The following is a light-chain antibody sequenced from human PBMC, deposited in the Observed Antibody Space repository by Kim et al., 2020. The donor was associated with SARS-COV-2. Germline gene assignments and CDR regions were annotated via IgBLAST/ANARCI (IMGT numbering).Light chain of an antibody. J-gene: IGLJ3*02. CDR1: SNNVGDQG. CDR3: SAWDNNLSAWV. V-gene: IGLV10-54*01. CDR2: RNN. Sequence: QTATLTCTGNSNNVGDQGAAWLQQHQGHPPKLLSYRNNKRPSGISERFSASRSRNTASLTITGLHPEDEADYYCSAWDNNLSAWVFGGGTQLTVL.